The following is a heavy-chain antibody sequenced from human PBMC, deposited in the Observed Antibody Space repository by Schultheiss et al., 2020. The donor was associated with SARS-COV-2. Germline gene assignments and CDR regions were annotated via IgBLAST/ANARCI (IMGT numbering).Heavy chain of an antibody. CDR1: GGSISSGDYY. D-gene: IGHD2-2*01. J-gene: IGHJ4*02. CDR2: IYYSGST. CDR3: ARDGYVDGRNEETH. V-gene: IGHV4-30-4*01. Sequence: SETLSLTCTVSGGSISSGDYYWSWIRQHPGKGLEWIGYIYYSGSTYYNPSLKSRVTISVDTFKNQFSLKLSSVTAADTAVYFCARDGYVDGRNEETHWGQGTQVTVSS.